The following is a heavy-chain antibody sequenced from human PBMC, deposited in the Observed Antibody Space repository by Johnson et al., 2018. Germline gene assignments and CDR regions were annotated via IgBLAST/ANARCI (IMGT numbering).Heavy chain of an antibody. Sequence: VQLVESGGGLVQPGRSLRLSCTASGFTFGDYAMSWFRQAPGKGLEWVGFIRSKAYGGTTEYAASVKGRFTISRDDSKSIAYLQMNSLKTEATAGYYCTRPVVPPSGYIVVVVAAPPHYYYMDVWGKGTTVTVSS. V-gene: IGHV3-49*03. CDR3: TRPVVPPSGYIVVVVAAPPHYYYMDV. CDR1: GFTFGDYA. D-gene: IGHD2-15*01. CDR2: IRSKAYGGTT. J-gene: IGHJ6*03.